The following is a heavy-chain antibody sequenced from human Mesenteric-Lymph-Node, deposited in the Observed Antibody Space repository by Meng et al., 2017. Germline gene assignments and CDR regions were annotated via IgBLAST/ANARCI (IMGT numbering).Heavy chain of an antibody. V-gene: IGHV4-4*02. CDR2: IYHSGST. CDR3: ATHNDDYSLDY. CDR1: SASISSSNW. Sequence: PGRFTPAASLSPTSPVSSASISSSNWWSWARQPPGKGLEWIGEIYHSGSTNYNPSLKSRVTISVDKSKNQFSLKLSSVTAADTAVYYCATHNDDYSLDYWGQGTLVTVSS. D-gene: IGHD4-11*01. J-gene: IGHJ4*02.